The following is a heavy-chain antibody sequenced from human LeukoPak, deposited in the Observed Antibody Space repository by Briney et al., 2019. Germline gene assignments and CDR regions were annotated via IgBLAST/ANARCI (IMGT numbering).Heavy chain of an antibody. J-gene: IGHJ4*02. V-gene: IGHV1-69*13. D-gene: IGHD2-15*01. CDR1: GGTFSSYA. CDR2: IIPIFGTA. Sequence: SVEVSCKASGGTFSSYAISWVRQAPGQGLEWMGGIIPIFGTANYAQKFQGRVTITADESTSTAYMELSSLRSEDTAVYYCARSPYCSGGSCYSHPFDYWGQGTLVTVSS. CDR3: ARSPYCSGGSCYSHPFDY.